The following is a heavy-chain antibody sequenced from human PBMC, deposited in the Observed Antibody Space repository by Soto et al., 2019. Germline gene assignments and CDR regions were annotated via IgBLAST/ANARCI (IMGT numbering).Heavy chain of an antibody. D-gene: IGHD1-26*01. CDR1: GRSMSSNY. CDR3: ARMRASGPYFDLFDN. Sequence: ETLSLTCSVSGRSMSSNYWSWIRQPPGKALEWLAHIFANDETTYSTSLKTRLSISRDTSKSQVVLTMTNLDPEDTGTYYCARMRASGPYFDLFDNWGQGALVTVSS. CDR2: IFANDET. V-gene: IGHV2-26*01. J-gene: IGHJ4*02.